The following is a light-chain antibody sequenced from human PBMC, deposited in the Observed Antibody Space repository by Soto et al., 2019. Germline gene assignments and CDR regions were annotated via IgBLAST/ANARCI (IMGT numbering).Light chain of an antibody. J-gene: IGLJ1*01. V-gene: IGLV1-51*01. CDR1: SSNIGGNS. Sequence: QSVLTQPPSVSAAPGQKVTISCSGSSSNIGGNSVSWYQQLPGTAPKLLIYDDNKRPSGIPDRFSGSKSGTSATLGITGFQTGDEADYYCGSYTASSTLLFGTGTKVTVL. CDR2: DDN. CDR3: GSYTASSTLL.